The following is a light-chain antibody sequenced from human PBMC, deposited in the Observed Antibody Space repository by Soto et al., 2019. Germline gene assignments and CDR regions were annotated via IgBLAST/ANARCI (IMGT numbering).Light chain of an antibody. CDR2: EVS. CDR1: SSDAGSYDH. V-gene: IGLV2-14*01. J-gene: IGLJ1*01. CDR3: ISYTGSSTSYV. Sequence: QSALTQPASVSGSPGQSITISCSGTSSDAGSYDHVAWYQQFPGKTPKLMIYEVSNRPSGVSSRFSGSKSGNTASLTISGLQAEDEADYYCISYTGSSTSYVFGSGTKV.